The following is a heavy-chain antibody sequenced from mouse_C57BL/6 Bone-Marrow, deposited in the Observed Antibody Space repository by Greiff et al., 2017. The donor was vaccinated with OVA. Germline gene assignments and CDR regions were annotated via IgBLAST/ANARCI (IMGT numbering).Heavy chain of an antibody. CDR2: IHPSDSDT. Sequence: QVQLQQPGAELVKPGASVKVSCKTSGYTFTSYWMHWVKQRPGQGLEWIGRIHPSDSDTNYNQKFKGKATLTVDKSSSTAYMQLSSLKSEDSAVYYCAIGGNYYGSSYGYWGQGTTLTVSS. D-gene: IGHD1-1*01. CDR1: GYTFTSYW. J-gene: IGHJ2*01. CDR3: AIGGNYYGSSYGY. V-gene: IGHV1-74*01.